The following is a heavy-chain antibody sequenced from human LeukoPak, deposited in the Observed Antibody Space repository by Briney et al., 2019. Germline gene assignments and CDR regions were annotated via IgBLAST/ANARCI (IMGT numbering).Heavy chain of an antibody. CDR2: ISGSGGST. V-gene: IGHV3-23*01. CDR3: AKGDGDYEYYYYMDV. D-gene: IGHD4-17*01. Sequence: GGSLRPSCAASGFTFSSYGMSWVRQAPGKGLEWVSAISGSGGSTYYADSVKGRFTIPRDNSKNTLYLQMNSLRAEDTAVYYCAKGDGDYEYYYYMDVWGKGTTVTISS. J-gene: IGHJ6*03. CDR1: GFTFSSYG.